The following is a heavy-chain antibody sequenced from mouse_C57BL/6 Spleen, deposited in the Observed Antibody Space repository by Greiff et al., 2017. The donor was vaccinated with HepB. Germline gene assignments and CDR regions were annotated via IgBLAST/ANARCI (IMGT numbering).Heavy chain of an antibody. CDR3: ARGDSTTVVAPYDMDY. V-gene: IGHV1-55*01. CDR1: GYTFTSYW. CDR2: IYPGSGST. D-gene: IGHD1-1*01. Sequence: QVQLQQPGAELVKPGASVKMSCKASGYTFTSYWITWVKQRPGQGLEWIGDIYPGSGSTNYNEKFKSKATLTVDTSSSTAYMQLSSLTSEDSAVYYCARGDSTTVVAPYDMDYWGQGTSVTVSS. J-gene: IGHJ4*01.